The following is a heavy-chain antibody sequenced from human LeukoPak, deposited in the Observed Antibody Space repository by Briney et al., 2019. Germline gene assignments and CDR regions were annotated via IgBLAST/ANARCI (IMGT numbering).Heavy chain of an antibody. CDR3: ARAGRKSRGVDIVRKKETGYYYYMDV. V-gene: IGHV3-30*02. Sequence: PGGSLRLSCAASGFTFSSYGMHWVRQAPGKGLEWVSFIRYDGSNEYYADSVRGRFTISRDNSKNTLYLQMNSLRAEDTAVYYCARAGRKSRGVDIVRKKETGYYYYMDVWGKGTTVTVSS. J-gene: IGHJ6*03. D-gene: IGHD2-15*01. CDR2: IRYDGSNE. CDR1: GFTFSSYG.